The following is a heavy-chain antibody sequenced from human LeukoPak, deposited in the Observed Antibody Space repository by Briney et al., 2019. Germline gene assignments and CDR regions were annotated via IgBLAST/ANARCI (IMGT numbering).Heavy chain of an antibody. CDR2: MNPNSGNT. J-gene: IGHJ4*02. CDR1: GYTFTSYD. D-gene: IGHD4-11*01. V-gene: IGHV1-8*01. Sequence: ASVKVSCKASGYTFTSYDINWVRQATGQGLEWMGWMNPNSGNTGYAQKFQGRVTMTRNTLYLQMNSLRVEDTAVYYCAKDQGEATVPRRFDYWGQGTLVTVSS. CDR3: AKDQGEATVPRRFDY.